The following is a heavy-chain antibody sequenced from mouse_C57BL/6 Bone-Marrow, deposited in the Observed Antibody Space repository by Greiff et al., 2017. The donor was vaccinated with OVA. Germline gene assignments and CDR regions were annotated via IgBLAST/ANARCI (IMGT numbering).Heavy chain of an antibody. V-gene: IGHV1-47*01. J-gene: IGHJ2*01. CDR3: ARHYYGSGDYFDY. CDR2: FHPYNDDT. Sequence: VKLMESGAELVKPGASVKMSCKASGYTFTTYPIEWMKQNHGKSLEWIGNFHPYNDDTKYNEKFKGKATLTVEKSSSTVYLELSRLTSDDSAVYYCARHYYGSGDYFDYWGQGTTLTVSS. D-gene: IGHD1-1*01. CDR1: GYTFTTYP.